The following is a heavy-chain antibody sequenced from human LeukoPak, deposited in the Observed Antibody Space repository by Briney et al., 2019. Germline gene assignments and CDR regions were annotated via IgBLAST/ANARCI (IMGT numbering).Heavy chain of an antibody. J-gene: IGHJ4*02. V-gene: IGHV1-69*13. CDR2: IIPIFGMA. CDR3: ARGLTTDYGDYSYFDY. D-gene: IGHD4-17*01. Sequence: SVKVSSKASGGTFSKYVISWVRQAPGQGLEWMGGIIPIFGMANNAQKFQGRVTITADESTITADESTSTAYMELSSLRSEDTAVYYCARGLTTDYGDYSYFDYWGQGTLVTVSS. CDR1: GGTFSKYV.